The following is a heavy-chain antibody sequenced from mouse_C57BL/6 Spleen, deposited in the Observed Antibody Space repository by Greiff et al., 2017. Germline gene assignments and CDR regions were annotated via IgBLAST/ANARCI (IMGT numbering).Heavy chain of an antibody. J-gene: IGHJ1*03. CDR1: GFTFSSYA. Sequence: EVMLVESGGGLVKPGGSLKLSCAASGFTFSSYAMSWVRQTPEKRLEWVATISDGGSYTYYPDNVKGRFTISRDKAKNNLYLQMSHLKSEDTAMYYCARGGSSYGYFDVWGTGTTVTVSS. CDR2: ISDGGSYT. CDR3: ARGGSSYGYFDV. V-gene: IGHV5-4*03. D-gene: IGHD1-1*01.